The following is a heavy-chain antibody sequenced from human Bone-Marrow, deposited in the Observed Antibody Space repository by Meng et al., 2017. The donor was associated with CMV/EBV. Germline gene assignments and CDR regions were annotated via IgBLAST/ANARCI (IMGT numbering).Heavy chain of an antibody. V-gene: IGHV3-23*03. CDR2: IYSGGSST. Sequence: TLMSYSMSWVRQAPGKGLEWVSVIYSGGSSTYYADSVKGRFTISRDNSKNTLYLKMNSLRAEDTAVYYCAKDYDCSGGSCYVWYFDLWGRGTLVTVSS. D-gene: IGHD2-15*01. CDR3: AKDYDCSGGSCYVWYFDL. J-gene: IGHJ2*01. CDR1: TLMSYS.